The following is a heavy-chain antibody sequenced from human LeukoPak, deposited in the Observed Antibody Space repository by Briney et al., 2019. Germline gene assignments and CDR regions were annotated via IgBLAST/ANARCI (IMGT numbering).Heavy chain of an antibody. CDR2: IYWDDDK. CDR1: GFSLSTSGVG. CDR3: ALSGLTCGGDCYLDGAFDI. D-gene: IGHD2-21*02. Sequence: SGPTLVKPTQTLTLTCTFSGFSLSTSGVGVGWIRQPPGKALEWLALIYWDDDKRYSPSLKSRLTITKDTSKNQVVLTMTNMDPVDTATYYCALSGLTCGGDCYLDGAFDIWGQGTMVTVSS. J-gene: IGHJ3*02. V-gene: IGHV2-5*02.